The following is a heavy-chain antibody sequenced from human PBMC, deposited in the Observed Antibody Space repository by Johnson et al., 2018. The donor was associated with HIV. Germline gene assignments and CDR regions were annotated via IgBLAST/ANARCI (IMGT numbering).Heavy chain of an antibody. CDR1: GFTFSDYY. J-gene: IGHJ3*02. CDR3: ARGGSDVFDI. D-gene: IGHD3-16*01. CDR2: ITGSGTVV. Sequence: QVQLVESGGGLVKPGGSMRLSCAASGFTFSDYYMSWIRQAPGKGLEWVSYITGSGTVVYYADSVKGRFTISSDNAKNSLYLQMNSLRADDTAVYYCARGGSDVFDIWGRGTMVTVSS. V-gene: IGHV3-11*04.